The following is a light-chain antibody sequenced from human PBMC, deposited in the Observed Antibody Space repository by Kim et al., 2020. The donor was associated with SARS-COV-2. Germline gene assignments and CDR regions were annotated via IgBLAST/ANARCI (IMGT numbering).Light chain of an antibody. J-gene: IGKJ5*01. CDR3: LQHNTYPIT. V-gene: IGKV1-17*01. Sequence: ASVGDRVTITSRASQDIRNDLGWYQQNPGRAPKRLIYGASSLQSGVTSRFSGSGSGTEFTLTISSLQPEDFATYFCLQHNTYPITFGQGTRLEIK. CDR2: GAS. CDR1: QDIRND.